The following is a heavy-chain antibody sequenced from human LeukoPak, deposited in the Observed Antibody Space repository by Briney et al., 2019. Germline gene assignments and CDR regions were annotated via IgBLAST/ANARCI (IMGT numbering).Heavy chain of an antibody. J-gene: IGHJ5*02. D-gene: IGHD5-18*01. CDR2: IWYDGSNK. CDR3: AREAAMVTKWFDP. V-gene: IGHV3-33*01. CDR1: GFTFSSYG. Sequence: PGGSLRLSCAASGFTFSSYGMHWVRQAPGKGLEWVAVIWYDGSNKYYADSVKGRFTISRDNSKNTLYLQMNSLRAEDTAVYYCAREAAMVTKWFDPWGQGTLVTVSS.